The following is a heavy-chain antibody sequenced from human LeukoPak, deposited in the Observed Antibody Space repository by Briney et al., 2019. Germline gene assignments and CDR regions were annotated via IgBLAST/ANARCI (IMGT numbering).Heavy chain of an antibody. V-gene: IGHV1-46*01. J-gene: IGHJ4*02. Sequence: ASVKVSCKASGYTFTNYYIHWVRQAPGQGLEWVGLINPNGGSTGYAQRFQGRVTVTTDTSTSTVYMELSSLRSEDTAVYYCAREIQGGYAHFDYWGQGTLVTVSS. D-gene: IGHD5-12*01. CDR1: GYTFTNYY. CDR3: AREIQGGYAHFDY. CDR2: INPNGGST.